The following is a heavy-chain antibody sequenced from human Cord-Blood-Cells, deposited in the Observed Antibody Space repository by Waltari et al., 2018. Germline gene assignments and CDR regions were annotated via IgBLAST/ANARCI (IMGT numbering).Heavy chain of an antibody. V-gene: IGHV4-34*01. CDR3: ARRQGYGSGSYIWFDP. CDR1: GGSFSGYY. Sequence: QVQLQQWGAGLLKPSETLSLTCAVYGGSFSGYYWSWIRQPPGKGLEWIGEINHSGSTNYNPSLKSRVTISVGTSKNQFSLKLSSVTAADTAVYYCARRQGYGSGSYIWFDPWGQGTLVTVSS. J-gene: IGHJ5*02. CDR2: INHSGST. D-gene: IGHD3-10*01.